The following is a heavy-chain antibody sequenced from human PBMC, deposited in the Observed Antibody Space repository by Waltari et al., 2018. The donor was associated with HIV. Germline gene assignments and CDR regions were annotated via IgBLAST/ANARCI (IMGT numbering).Heavy chain of an antibody. CDR3: ARDKIGDWYFDL. D-gene: IGHD3-22*01. V-gene: IGHV3-7*04. CDR1: GFTFSSYW. Sequence: EVQLVESGGGLVQPGGSLRLSCAASGFTFSSYWMSWVRQAPGKGREGVANRKQDGSEKDYVDSVKGRFTISRDNAKNSLYLQMNSLRAEDTAVYYCARDKIGDWYFDLWGRGTLVTVSS. CDR2: RKQDGSEK. J-gene: IGHJ2*01.